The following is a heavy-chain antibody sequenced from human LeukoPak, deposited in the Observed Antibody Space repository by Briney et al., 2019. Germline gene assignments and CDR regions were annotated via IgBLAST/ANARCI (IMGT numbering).Heavy chain of an antibody. D-gene: IGHD3-22*01. V-gene: IGHV4-59*08. J-gene: IGHJ5*02. CDR1: GGSISSYY. CDR3: ARVYYYDSSDLYFDP. Sequence: SETLSLTCTVSGGSISSYYWSWIRQPPGKGLEWIGYIYYSGSTNYNPSLKRRVTISVDTSKNQFSLKLSSVTAADTAVYYCARVYYYDSSDLYFDPWGQGTLVTVSS. CDR2: IYYSGST.